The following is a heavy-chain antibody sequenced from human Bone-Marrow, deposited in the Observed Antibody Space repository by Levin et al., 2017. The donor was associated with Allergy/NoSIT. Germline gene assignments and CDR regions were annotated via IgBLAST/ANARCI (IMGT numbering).Heavy chain of an antibody. J-gene: IGHJ6*02. V-gene: IGHV1-69*02. CDR2: ITPVLGST. CDR3: ASHPGGVTGNYYGMDV. D-gene: IGHD2-21*02. Sequence: SVKVSCKASGGTFSNHIISWVRQAPGQGLEWMGRITPVLGSTTFTQKFQGRVTITADKSTGTAYMELRSLRSEDTAVYYCASHPGGVTGNYYGMDVWGRGTTVIVSS. CDR1: GGTFSNHI.